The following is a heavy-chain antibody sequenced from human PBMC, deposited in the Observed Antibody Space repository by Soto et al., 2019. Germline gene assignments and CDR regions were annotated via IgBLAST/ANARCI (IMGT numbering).Heavy chain of an antibody. CDR1: GFTFSNYA. Sequence: QLLESGGGLVQPGGSLRLSCAASGFTFSNYAMKWVRQAPGKGLEWVSTISGSGGSTYYADSVKGRFTISRDNSKNTLYLQINSQRAEDTAVYYCAKGQYSNNAWGHGTLVTVSS. J-gene: IGHJ5*01. V-gene: IGHV3-23*01. D-gene: IGHD6-6*01. CDR2: ISGSGGST. CDR3: AKGQYSNNA.